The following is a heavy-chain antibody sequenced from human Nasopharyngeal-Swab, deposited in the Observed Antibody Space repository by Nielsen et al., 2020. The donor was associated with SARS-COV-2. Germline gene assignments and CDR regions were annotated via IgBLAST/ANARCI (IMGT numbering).Heavy chain of an antibody. Sequence: SGPTLVTPTQTLTLTCTFSGFSLSTSGVGVVWIRQPPGKALEWLALIYCDDDKRYSPSLKSRLTITKDTSNNQVVLTMTNMDPVDTATYYCAHSALGYSSGWERDYWGQGTLVTVSS. CDR1: GFSLSTSGVG. V-gene: IGHV2-5*02. D-gene: IGHD6-19*01. CDR2: IYCDDDK. J-gene: IGHJ4*02. CDR3: AHSALGYSSGWERDY.